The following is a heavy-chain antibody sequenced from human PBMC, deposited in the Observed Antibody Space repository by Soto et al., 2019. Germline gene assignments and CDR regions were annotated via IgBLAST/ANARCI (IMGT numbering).Heavy chain of an antibody. V-gene: IGHV2-5*02. CDR2: TYWDDDK. CDR1: GFSLSTSGVG. D-gene: IGHD4-17*01. Sequence: QITLKESGPTLVKPTQTLTLTCTFSGFSLSTSGVGVGWIRQPPGKALEWLALTYWDDDKRYSPSLKSRLTITKDTSKNPVVLKMTNMDPVDTATYYCAHRQRTVYFDYWGQGNLVTVSS. CDR3: AHRQRTVYFDY. J-gene: IGHJ4*02.